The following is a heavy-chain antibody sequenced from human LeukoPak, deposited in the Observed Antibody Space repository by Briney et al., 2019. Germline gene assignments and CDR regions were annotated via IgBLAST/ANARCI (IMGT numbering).Heavy chain of an antibody. CDR2: ISYDGSNK. J-gene: IGHJ4*02. CDR3: ARDPDTAMVTLDY. CDR1: GFTFSSYA. D-gene: IGHD5-18*01. Sequence: GGSLRLSCAPSGFTFSSYAMLWVRQAPGKGLEWVAVISYDGSNKYYADSVKGRFTISRDNSKNTLYLQMNSLRAEDTAVYYCARDPDTAMVTLDYWGQGTLVTVSS. V-gene: IGHV3-30-3*01.